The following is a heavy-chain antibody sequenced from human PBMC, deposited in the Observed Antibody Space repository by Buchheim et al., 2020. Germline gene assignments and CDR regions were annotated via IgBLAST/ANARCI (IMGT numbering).Heavy chain of an antibody. CDR2: IRSSSSTI. CDR3: ARGVDYSGDYYYYGMDV. V-gene: IGHV3-48*02. J-gene: IGHJ6*02. Sequence: EVQLVESGGGLVQPGGSLRLSCAASGFTFSSYSMNWVRQAPGKGLEWVSYIRSSSSTIEYADSVKGRFTISRDNAKNSLYLQMNSLRDEDTAVYYCARGVDYSGDYYYYGMDVWGQGTT. D-gene: IGHD4-23*01. CDR1: GFTFSSYS.